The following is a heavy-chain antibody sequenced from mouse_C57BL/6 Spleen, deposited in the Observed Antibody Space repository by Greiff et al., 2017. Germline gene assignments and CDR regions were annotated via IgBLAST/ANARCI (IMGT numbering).Heavy chain of an antibody. V-gene: IGHV5-4*01. CDR2: ISDGGSYT. J-gene: IGHJ4*01. Sequence: EVKLQESGGGLVKPGGSLKLSCAASGFTFSSYAMSWVRQTPEKRLEWVATISDGGSYTYYPDNVKGRFTISRDNAKNNLYLQMSHLKSEDTAMYYWARDPGLLRDYYAMDYWGQGTSVTVSS. CDR1: GFTFSSYA. D-gene: IGHD2-3*01. CDR3: ARDPGLLRDYYAMDY.